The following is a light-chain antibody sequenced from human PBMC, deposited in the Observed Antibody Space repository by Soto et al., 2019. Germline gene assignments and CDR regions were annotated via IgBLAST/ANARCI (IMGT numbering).Light chain of an antibody. V-gene: IGKV3-11*01. CDR1: QSVSSY. J-gene: IGKJ4*01. CDR2: DAS. CDR3: QQRSNWPT. Sequence: EIVLTQSPATLSLSPGERAILSCRASQSVSSYLAWYQQKPGQAPRLLIYDASNTATGIPARFSGSGSGTDFTLTISSLEPEDFAVYYCQQRSNWPTFGGGTKVEIK.